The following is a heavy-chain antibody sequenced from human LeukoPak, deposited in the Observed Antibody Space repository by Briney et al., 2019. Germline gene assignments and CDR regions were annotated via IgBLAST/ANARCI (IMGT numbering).Heavy chain of an antibody. J-gene: IGHJ4*02. D-gene: IGHD2-15*01. Sequence: SETLSLTCTVSGGDISRYYWGWIRQPPGKGLEWIGSIYYSGTTYYNPSLKSRVTISVDTSKNQFSLKLSSVTAADTAVYYCASIQVVVVAATLNYWGQGTLVTVSS. V-gene: IGHV4-39*01. CDR3: ASIQVVVVAATLNY. CDR1: GGDISRYY. CDR2: IYYSGTT.